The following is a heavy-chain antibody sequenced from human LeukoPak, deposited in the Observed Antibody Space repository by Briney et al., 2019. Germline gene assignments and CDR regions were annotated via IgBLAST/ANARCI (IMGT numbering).Heavy chain of an antibody. Sequence: ASVKVSCKVSGYTLTELSMHWVRQAPGEGLEWMGGFDPEDGETIYAQKFRGRVTMTEDTSTDTAYMELSSLRSEDTAVYYCATAMTTVVTPGNDAFDIWGQGTMVTVSS. J-gene: IGHJ3*02. CDR1: GYTLTELS. D-gene: IGHD4-23*01. CDR2: FDPEDGET. CDR3: ATAMTTVVTPGNDAFDI. V-gene: IGHV1-24*01.